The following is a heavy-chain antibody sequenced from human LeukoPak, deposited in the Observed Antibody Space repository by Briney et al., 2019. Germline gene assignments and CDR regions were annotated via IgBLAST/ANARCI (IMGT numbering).Heavy chain of an antibody. V-gene: IGHV4-4*08. CDR3: ARGVCTSTSCFAGDYGMDV. J-gene: IGHJ6*02. D-gene: IGHD2-2*01. Sequence: SGTLSLTCSVSGGSISSYYWSWIRQPPGKGLEWIGYISTSGSTKYNPSLKSRVTISVDTSKNHFSLKLGSVTAADTAVYYCARGVCTSTSCFAGDYGMDVWGQGTTVTVSS. CDR2: ISTSGST. CDR1: GGSISSYY.